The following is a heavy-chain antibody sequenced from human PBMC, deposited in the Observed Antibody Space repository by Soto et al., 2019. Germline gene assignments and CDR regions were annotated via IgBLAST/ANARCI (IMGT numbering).Heavy chain of an antibody. Sequence: GGSLRLSCAASGFTFDDYAMHWVRQAPGKGLEWVSGISSSSSTIYYADSVKGRFTISRDNAKNSLYLQMNSLRDEDTAVYYCARDRTYYYGSGSYYNPSFDIWGQGTMVTVSS. J-gene: IGHJ3*02. CDR3: ARDRTYYYGSGSYYNPSFDI. CDR1: GFTFDDYA. CDR2: ISSSSSTI. V-gene: IGHV3-48*02. D-gene: IGHD3-10*01.